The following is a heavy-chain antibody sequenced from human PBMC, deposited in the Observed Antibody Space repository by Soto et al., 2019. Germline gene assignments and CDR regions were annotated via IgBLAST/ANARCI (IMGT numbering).Heavy chain of an antibody. CDR1: GYTFTSYY. J-gene: IGHJ6*02. CDR3: ARGSIAVAGPNYYGMDV. D-gene: IGHD6-19*01. Sequence: GASVKVSCEASGYTFTSYYMHCVRQAPGQGLEWMGIINPSGGSTSYAQKFQGRVTITADKSTSTAYMELSSLRSEDTAVYYCARGSIAVAGPNYYGMDVWGQGTTVTVSS. V-gene: IGHV1-46*01. CDR2: INPSGGST.